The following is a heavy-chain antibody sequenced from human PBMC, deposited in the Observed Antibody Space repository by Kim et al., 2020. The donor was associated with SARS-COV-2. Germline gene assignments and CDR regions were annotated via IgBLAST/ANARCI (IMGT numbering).Heavy chain of an antibody. V-gene: IGHV4-30-2*01. CDR3: TRDVGYGRLDN. J-gene: IGHJ4*02. Sequence: YNPSLKSRVTMSGDRTRNQCSLTLHSVTAADTAVYYCTRDVGYGRLDNWGQGTLVTVSS. D-gene: IGHD5-18*01.